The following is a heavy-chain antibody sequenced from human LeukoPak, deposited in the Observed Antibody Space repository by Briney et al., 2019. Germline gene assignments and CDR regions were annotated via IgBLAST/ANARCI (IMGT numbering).Heavy chain of an antibody. CDR1: GYSFTGYY. J-gene: IGHJ6*03. CDR3: ARLYSGYGNYYYYMDV. CDR2: INPNSGGT. V-gene: IGHV1-2*02. D-gene: IGHD5-12*01. Sequence: ASMKVSCKASGYSFTGYYMHWVRQAPGQGLEWMGWINPNSGGTNYAQKFQGRVTMTGDTSISTAYMELSSLRSDDTAVYYCARLYSGYGNYYYYMDVWGKGTTVTVSS.